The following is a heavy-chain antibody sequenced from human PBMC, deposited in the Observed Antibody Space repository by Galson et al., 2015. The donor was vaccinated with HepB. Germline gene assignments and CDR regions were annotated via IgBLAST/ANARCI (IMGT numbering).Heavy chain of an antibody. CDR2: IKSKTDDGTT. J-gene: IGHJ4*02. Sequence: SLRLSCAASGFTFSNAWMNWVRQAPGKGLEWVGRIKSKTDDGTTDYAAPVKGRFTISRDDSKNTLYLQMNSLKTEDTAVYYCTTVVAYWGQGTLVTVSS. D-gene: IGHD5-12*01. CDR1: GFTFSNAW. V-gene: IGHV3-15*07. CDR3: TTVVAY.